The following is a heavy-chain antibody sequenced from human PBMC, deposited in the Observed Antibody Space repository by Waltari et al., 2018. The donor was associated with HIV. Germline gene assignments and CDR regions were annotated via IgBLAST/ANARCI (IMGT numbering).Heavy chain of an antibody. CDR2: SDPDSGLT. Sequence: QEQLVQSGTEVKKPGASVTVSCKASGYTFSGPYINWVRRAPGERLEWMGGSDPDSGLTNCAQAVQGRVTMTRAKSIGTAYMKLGALRSDDTALYYCTRMYYGSWFNMADYGLDVWGQGTMVTVSS. V-gene: IGHV1-2*02. D-gene: IGHD3-10*01. J-gene: IGHJ6*02. CDR1: GYTFSGPY. CDR3: TRMYYGSWFNMADYGLDV.